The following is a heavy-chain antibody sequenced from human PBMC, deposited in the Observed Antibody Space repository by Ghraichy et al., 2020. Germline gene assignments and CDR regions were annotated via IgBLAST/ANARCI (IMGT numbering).Heavy chain of an antibody. D-gene: IGHD3-10*01. CDR3: ASAITINRFDY. Sequence: GESLNISCKGSGYSFTDYWIGWVRQMPGKGLEWMGIIYPGDSDTRYSPSFQGQVTISADKSISTAYLQWSSLKASDTAMYYCASAITINRFDYWGQGTLVTVSS. V-gene: IGHV5-51*01. CDR2: IYPGDSDT. CDR1: GYSFTDYW. J-gene: IGHJ4*02.